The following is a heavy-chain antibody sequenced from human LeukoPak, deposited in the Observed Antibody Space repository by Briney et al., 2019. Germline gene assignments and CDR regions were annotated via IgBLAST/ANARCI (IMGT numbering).Heavy chain of an antibody. CDR1: GFLLRSRAAG. J-gene: IGHJ4*02. CDR2: IYWDDDE. V-gene: IGHV2-5*02. D-gene: IGHD3-22*01. CDR3: AHSEYYYDNSGYFSGQFDY. Sequence: SGPTLVKPTPTLTLTCTFSGFLLRSRAAGVGWIRQPPGKALEWLAVIYWDDDERYSPSLKSRLTITKDTSKNQVVLSLTNMDPVDTATYYCAHSEYYYDNSGYFSGQFDYWGQGTLVTVSS.